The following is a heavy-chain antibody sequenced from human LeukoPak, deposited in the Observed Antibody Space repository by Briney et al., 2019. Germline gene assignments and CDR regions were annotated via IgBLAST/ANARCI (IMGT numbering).Heavy chain of an antibody. J-gene: IGHJ4*02. D-gene: IGHD5-18*01. CDR1: GFTFSTYW. CDR2: IKQDGSKR. CDR3: ARHGYYYLDN. V-gene: IGHV3-7*01. Sequence: PGGSLRLSCAASGFTFSTYWMSWVRQAPGEGLEWVAGIKQDGSKRFYVDSVKGRFTISRDNAENSMYLQMHSLRVEDTAVYYCARHGYYYLDNWGQGTLVTVSS.